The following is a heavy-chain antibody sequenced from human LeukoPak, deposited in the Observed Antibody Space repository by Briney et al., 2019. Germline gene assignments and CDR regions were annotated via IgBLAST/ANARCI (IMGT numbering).Heavy chain of an antibody. V-gene: IGHV3-33*01. D-gene: IGHD3-10*01. CDR1: GFTSSSYG. J-gene: IGHJ4*02. Sequence: GGSLRLSCAASGFTSSSYGMHWVRQAPGKGLEWVAVVWYDGSNKYYADSVKGRFTISRDNSKNTLYLQMNSLRAEDTAVYYCARGRLITMVRGVTHFDYCGQGTLVTVSS. CDR3: ARGRLITMVRGVTHFDY. CDR2: VWYDGSNK.